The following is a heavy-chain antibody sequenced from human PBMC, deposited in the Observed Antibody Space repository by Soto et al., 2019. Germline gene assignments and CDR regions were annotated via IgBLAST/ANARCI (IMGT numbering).Heavy chain of an antibody. CDR2: MNAGNGDT. D-gene: IGHD3-16*01. V-gene: IGHV1-8*02. CDR1: GYSFTNND. CDR3: ARTATFGTLYGFDP. Sequence: ASVKVSCKASGYSFTNNDITWVRQAPGQGLEWMGWMNAGNGDTEYAQKFQGRVTMTRDTSIGTAYMELSSLRSDDTAMYYCARTATFGTLYGFDPWGQGTPVTVSS. J-gene: IGHJ6*01.